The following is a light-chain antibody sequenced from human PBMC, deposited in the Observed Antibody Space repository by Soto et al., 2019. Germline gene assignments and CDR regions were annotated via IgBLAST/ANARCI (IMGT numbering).Light chain of an antibody. V-gene: IGLV2-14*01. CDR2: EVS. CDR3: SSFTSTSTLYV. J-gene: IGLJ1*01. Sequence: QSVLTQPASVSGSPGQSITISCTGTSSDVGAYNYVSWYQHHPGKAPKLMIYEVSNRPSGVSNRFSGSKSGNTASLTISGLQAEDEADYYCSSFTSTSTLYVFGTGTKVTVL. CDR1: SSDVGAYNY.